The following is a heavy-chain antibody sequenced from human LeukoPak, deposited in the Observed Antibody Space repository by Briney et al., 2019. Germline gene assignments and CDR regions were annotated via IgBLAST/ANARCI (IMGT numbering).Heavy chain of an antibody. V-gene: IGHV3-7*01. D-gene: IGHD5-18*01. CDR1: GFTFSNYW. J-gene: IGHJ4*02. CDR2: IKEDGSEK. Sequence: TGGPLRLSCAASGFTFSNYWMSWVRQAPGKGLEWVANIKEDGSEKHYVDSLKGRFTISRDNAKNSLYLQMNSLRAEDTAVYYCARDTSGYTFDDWGQGTLVTVSS. CDR3: ARDTSGYTFDD.